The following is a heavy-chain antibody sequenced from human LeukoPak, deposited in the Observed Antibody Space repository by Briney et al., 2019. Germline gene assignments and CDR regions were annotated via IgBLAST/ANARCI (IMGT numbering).Heavy chain of an antibody. CDR3: ARGREPYYYDSSGYLENAFDI. J-gene: IGHJ3*02. D-gene: IGHD3-22*01. CDR1: GFTFSSYW. V-gene: IGHV3-7*04. CDR2: IKQDGSEK. Sequence: GGSLRLSCAASGFTFSSYWMSWVRQAPGKGLEWVANIKQDGSEKYYVDSVKGRFTISRDNAKNSLYLQMNSLRAEDTAVYYCARGREPYYYDSSGYLENAFDIWGQGTMVTVSS.